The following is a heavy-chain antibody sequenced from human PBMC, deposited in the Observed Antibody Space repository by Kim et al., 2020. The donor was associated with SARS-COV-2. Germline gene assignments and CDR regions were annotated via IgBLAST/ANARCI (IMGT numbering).Heavy chain of an antibody. J-gene: IGHJ4*02. Sequence: GGSLRLSCAASGFTFSDYYMSWIRQAPGKGLEWVSYISSSGSTIYYADSVKGRFTISRDNAKNSLYLQMNSLRAEDTAVYYCARDGAYYYDSSGYYNFDYWGQGTLVTVSS. CDR1: GFTFSDYY. V-gene: IGHV3-11*01. D-gene: IGHD3-22*01. CDR2: ISSSGSTI. CDR3: ARDGAYYYDSSGYYNFDY.